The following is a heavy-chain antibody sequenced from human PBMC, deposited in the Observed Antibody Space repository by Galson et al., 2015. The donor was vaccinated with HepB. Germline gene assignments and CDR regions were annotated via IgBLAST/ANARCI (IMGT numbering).Heavy chain of an antibody. CDR2: VDWDDDT. Sequence: PALVKPTQTLTLTCTFSGFALTTRGMCVSWIRQPPGKALEWLARVDWDDDTWYRASLKTRLTISKDTSINQVVLTMTNMDPVDTATYYCVREAAQFGEGSSFDYWGQGILVTVSS. D-gene: IGHD3-10*01. V-gene: IGHV2-70*11. CDR3: VREAAQFGEGSSFDY. J-gene: IGHJ4*02. CDR1: GFALTTRGMC.